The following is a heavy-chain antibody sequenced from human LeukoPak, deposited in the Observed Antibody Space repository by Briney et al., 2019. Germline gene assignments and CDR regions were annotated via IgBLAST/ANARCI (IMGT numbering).Heavy chain of an antibody. J-gene: IGHJ4*02. CDR1: GGSMTTHH. D-gene: IGHD5-18*01. V-gene: IGHV4-59*11. Sequence: ASETLSLTCTVSGGSMTTHHWNWIRQTPGKGLEWIGYVFDSGRTKVNPSLTSRVTLSTDTSKNQLSLRLSSVTAADTAVYYCTTIKRGDIFGYFDLWGQGILVTVSS. CDR2: VFDSGRT. CDR3: TTIKRGDIFGYFDL.